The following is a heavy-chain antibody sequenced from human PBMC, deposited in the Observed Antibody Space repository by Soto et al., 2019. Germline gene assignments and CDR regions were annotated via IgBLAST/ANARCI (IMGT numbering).Heavy chain of an antibody. CDR2: IIVSGSST. CDR3: AHRTGFDY. Sequence: SLRLSCAASGFTFSTYAMSWVRQAPGKGLEWVSTIIVSGSSTYYADSVQGRFTISRDNSKNTLYLQMNGLRVEDTAVYYCAHRTGFDYWGQGTLVTVSS. CDR1: GFTFSTYA. V-gene: IGHV3-23*01. J-gene: IGHJ4*02.